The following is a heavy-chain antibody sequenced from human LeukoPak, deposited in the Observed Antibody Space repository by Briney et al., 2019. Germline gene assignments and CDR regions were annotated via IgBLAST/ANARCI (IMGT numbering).Heavy chain of an antibody. CDR1: GGSFSGYY. CDR3: ARGVSGSYGGGFDY. V-gene: IGHV4-34*01. J-gene: IGHJ4*02. CDR2: INHSGST. D-gene: IGHD1-26*01. Sequence: PSETLSLTCAVYGGSFSGYYWSWIRQPPGKGLKWIGEINHSGSTNYNPSLKSRVTISVDTSKNQFSLKLSSVTAADTAVYYCARGVSGSYGGGFDYWGQGTLVTVSS.